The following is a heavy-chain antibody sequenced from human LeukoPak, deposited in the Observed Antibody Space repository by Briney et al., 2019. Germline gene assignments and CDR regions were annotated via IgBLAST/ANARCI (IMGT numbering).Heavy chain of an antibody. CDR3: VRGLGDY. J-gene: IGHJ4*02. CDR2: IDSDGTMI. CDR1: GFTLSGCW. V-gene: IGHV3-74*01. Sequence: GGSLRLSCAGSGFTLSGCWMHWVRQAPGKGLVWVSRIDSDGTMITHADSVKGRFTISRDNAKNMLYLQMNILRVEDTAVYYCVRGLGDYWGQGTLVTVSS.